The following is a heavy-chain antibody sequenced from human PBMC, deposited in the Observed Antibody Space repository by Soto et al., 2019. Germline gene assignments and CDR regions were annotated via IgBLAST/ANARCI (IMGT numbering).Heavy chain of an antibody. V-gene: IGHV4-59*01. J-gene: IGHJ4*02. CDR2: IYYSGST. CDR1: GGSINIYY. D-gene: IGHD5-12*01. Sequence: SETLSLTCIVSGGSINIYYWNWIRQPPGKGLEWIGYIYYSGSTNYNPSLKSRVTMSVDTSKNQFSLNLTSVTAADTAVYYCARARGIVATRYFDYWGQGSLVTVSS. CDR3: ARARGIVATRYFDY.